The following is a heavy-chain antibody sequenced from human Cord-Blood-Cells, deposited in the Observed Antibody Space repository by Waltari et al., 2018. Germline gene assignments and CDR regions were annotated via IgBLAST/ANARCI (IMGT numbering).Heavy chain of an antibody. CDR3: ARDRGSQLVHAPSFDY. CDR2: IYYSGST. Sequence: QVQLQESGPGLVKPSQTLSLTCTVSGGSISSGGYYWSWTRPPPGKGLEWIGYIYYSGSTYYNPSLKSRVTISVDTSKNQFSLKLSSVTAADTAVYYCARDRGSQLVHAPSFDYWGQGTLVTVSS. D-gene: IGHD6-13*01. V-gene: IGHV4-31*03. J-gene: IGHJ4*02. CDR1: GGSISSGGYY.